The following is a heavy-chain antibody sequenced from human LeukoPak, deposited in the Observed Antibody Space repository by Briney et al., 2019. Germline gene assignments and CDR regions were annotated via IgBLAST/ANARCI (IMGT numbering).Heavy chain of an antibody. CDR2: IYYSGST. CDR1: GDSISSYY. D-gene: IGHD6-19*01. Sequence: SETLSLTCTVSGDSISSYYWSWIRQPPGKGLEWIGYIYYSGSTNYNPSLKSRVSISVDTSKNQFSLKLSSVTAADTAVYYCARGAVAGDYWGQGTLVTVSS. J-gene: IGHJ4*02. V-gene: IGHV4-59*01. CDR3: ARGAVAGDY.